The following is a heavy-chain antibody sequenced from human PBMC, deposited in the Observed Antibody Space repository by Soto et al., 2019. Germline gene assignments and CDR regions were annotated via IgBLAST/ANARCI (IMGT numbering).Heavy chain of an antibody. CDR1: GFTFSSYG. J-gene: IGHJ6*02. CDR3: ARSDSSRSQSSGMDV. D-gene: IGHD6-13*01. Sequence: QVQLVESGGGVVQPGRSLRLSCAASGFTFSSYGMHWVRQAPGKGLEWVAVIWYDGSNKYYADTVKGRFAISRENSKNTWDMQMNGLRAEDTAVYYCARSDSSRSQSSGMDVWGQGTTVTVSS. CDR2: IWYDGSNK. V-gene: IGHV3-33*01.